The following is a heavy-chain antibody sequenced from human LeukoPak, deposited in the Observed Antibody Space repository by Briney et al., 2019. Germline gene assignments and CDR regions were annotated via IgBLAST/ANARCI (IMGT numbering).Heavy chain of an antibody. CDR1: GYTFTSCY. Sequence: GASVKVSCKASGYTFTSCYMHWVRQAPGQGLEWMGIINPSGGSTSYAQKFQGRVTMTRDASTSTVYMELSSLRSEDTAVYYCARDRQGYFDYWGQGTLVTVSS. CDR2: INPSGGST. CDR3: ARDRQGYFDY. V-gene: IGHV1-46*01. J-gene: IGHJ4*02.